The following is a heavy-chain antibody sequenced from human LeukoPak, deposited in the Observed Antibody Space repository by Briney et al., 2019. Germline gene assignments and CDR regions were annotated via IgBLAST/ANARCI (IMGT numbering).Heavy chain of an antibody. CDR3: VRGLASGYGSGSYSDY. CDR1: GYTFTSYG. D-gene: IGHD3-10*01. J-gene: IGHJ4*02. V-gene: IGHV1-18*04. CDR2: ISAYNGNT. Sequence: GASVKASCKASGYTFTSYGISWVRQAPGQGLEWMGWISAYNGNTNYAQKLQGRVTMTTDTSTSTAYMELRSLRSDDTAVYYCVRGLASGYGSGSYSDYWGQGTLVTVSS.